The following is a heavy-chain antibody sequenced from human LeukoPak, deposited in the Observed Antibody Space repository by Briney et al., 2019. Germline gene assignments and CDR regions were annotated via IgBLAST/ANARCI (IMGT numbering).Heavy chain of an antibody. V-gene: IGHV3-74*01. CDR3: ARFLEWLSLESYYYGMDV. D-gene: IGHD3-3*01. CDR1: GFTFTTYW. CDR2: INSDGSIT. J-gene: IGHJ6*02. Sequence: PGGSLRLSCAASGFTFTTYWMHWVRQAPGKGLVWVSHINSDGSITSYADSVKGRFTISRDNAKNTLYLQMNSLRAEDTAVYYCARFLEWLSLESYYYGMDVWGQGTTVTVSS.